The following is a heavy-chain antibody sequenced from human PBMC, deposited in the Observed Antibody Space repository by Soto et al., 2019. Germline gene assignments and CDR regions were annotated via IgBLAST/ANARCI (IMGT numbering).Heavy chain of an antibody. J-gene: IGHJ4*02. CDR3: ARNGGGDCGGDCYSGY. V-gene: IGHV1-69*02. CDR2: IIPILGIA. Sequence: QVQLVQSGAEVKKPGSSVKVSCKASGGTFSSYTISWVRQAPGQGLEWMGRIIPILGIANYAQKFQGRVKITADKPTSTTHKELGSLGSEGTAVYYCARNGGGDCGGDCYSGYWGQGTLVTVSS. D-gene: IGHD2-21*02. CDR1: GGTFSSYT.